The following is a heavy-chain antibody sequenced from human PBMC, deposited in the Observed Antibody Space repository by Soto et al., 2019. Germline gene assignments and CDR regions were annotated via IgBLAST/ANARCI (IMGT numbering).Heavy chain of an antibody. CDR2: MSYSGST. J-gene: IGHJ4*02. V-gene: IGHV4-39*01. Sequence: SETLSLTCTVSGGSISSSNYYWGWIRQPPGKGLEWIGSMSYSGSTYYNPSLKRRVTISGDTSKSKFSLKLSSVTAADTAVYYCARARVRGVIIPFDYWGQGTMVTVSS. CDR3: ARARVRGVIIPFDY. D-gene: IGHD3-10*01. CDR1: GGSISSSNYY.